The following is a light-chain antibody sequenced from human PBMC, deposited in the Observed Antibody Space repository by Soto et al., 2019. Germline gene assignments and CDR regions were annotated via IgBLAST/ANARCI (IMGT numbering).Light chain of an antibody. Sequence: MAMTQSQVTLSVYPGESATLSCRASQSVISNLALYQQKPGQAPMLLIYGASTRATGIPERFSGSGSRTEFTLTVSSLQSGDVAVYYCQQYNTWPFTFGPGTKVDIK. J-gene: IGKJ3*01. CDR3: QQYNTWPFT. CDR2: GAS. V-gene: IGKV3-15*01. CDR1: QSVISN.